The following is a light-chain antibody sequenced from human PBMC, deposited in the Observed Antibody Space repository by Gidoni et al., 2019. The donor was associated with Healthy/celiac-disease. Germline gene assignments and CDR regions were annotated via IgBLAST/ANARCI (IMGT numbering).Light chain of an antibody. V-gene: IGLV3-1*01. CDR1: KLWDKY. CDR3: QAWDSSTVV. CDR2: QDS. Sequence: SYELTQPPSVSVSPGQTASITCSGDKLWDKYACWYQQKPGQSPVLGIYQDSKRPSGIPERFSGSNSGNTATLTISGTQAMDEADDYCQAWDSSTVVFGGGTKLTVL. J-gene: IGLJ2*01.